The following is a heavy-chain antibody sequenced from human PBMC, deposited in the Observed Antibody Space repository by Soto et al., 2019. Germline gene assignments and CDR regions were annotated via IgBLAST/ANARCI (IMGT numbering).Heavy chain of an antibody. CDR1: GGSISNNNG. V-gene: IGHV4-4*02. J-gene: IGHJ5*02. Sequence: SENLSLTSAASGGSISNNNGWSWIRQPPSKGLEWIGEIYHSGSTNYNPSLKSRVTISVDTSKNQCSLKLSSVTAAVTAVYYCASSLPPYSCGSWGRGTLVTVSS. CDR3: ASSLPPYSCGS. D-gene: IGHD5-18*01. CDR2: IYHSGST.